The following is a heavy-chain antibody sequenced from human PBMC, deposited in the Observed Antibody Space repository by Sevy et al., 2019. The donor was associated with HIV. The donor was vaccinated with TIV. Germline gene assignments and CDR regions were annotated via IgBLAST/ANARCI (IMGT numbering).Heavy chain of an antibody. D-gene: IGHD2-2*01. CDR2: INAGNGDT. Sequence: ASVKVSCKASGYSFTTYIIHWVRQAPGQSLEWMGWINAGNGDTKYSQSFQGRVTITRDTSTTTAYMELSSLRSEDTALYYSTCRSDAAAFSIWGQGTMVTVSS. CDR3: TCRSDAAAFSI. CDR1: GYSFTTYI. J-gene: IGHJ3*02. V-gene: IGHV1-3*01.